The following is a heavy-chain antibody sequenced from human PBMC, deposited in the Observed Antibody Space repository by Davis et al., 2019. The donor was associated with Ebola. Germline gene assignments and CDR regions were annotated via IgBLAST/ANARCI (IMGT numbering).Heavy chain of an antibody. V-gene: IGHV4-34*01. CDR3: ARATTVVHYYGMDV. J-gene: IGHJ6*02. D-gene: IGHD4-23*01. Sequence: SETLSLTCAVYGGSFSDYYWSWIRQPPGKGLEWIGEITHSGSTNYNPSLKSRVTISVDTSKNQFSLKLSSVTAADTAVYYCARATTVVHYYGMDVWGQGTTVTVSS. CDR2: ITHSGST. CDR1: GGSFSDYY.